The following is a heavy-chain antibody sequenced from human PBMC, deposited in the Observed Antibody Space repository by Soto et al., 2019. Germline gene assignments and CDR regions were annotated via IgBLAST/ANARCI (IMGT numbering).Heavy chain of an antibody. CDR3: ARRQWLETFDI. CDR2: IYYSGST. D-gene: IGHD6-19*01. V-gene: IGHV4-39*01. CDR1: GGSISSSSYY. Sequence: QLQLQESGPGLVKPSETLSLTCTVSGGSISSSSYYWGWIRQPPGKGLEWIGSIYYSGSTYYNPSLKSRVTISVDTSKNQFSLKLSSVTAADTAVYYCARRQWLETFDIWGQGTMVTVSS. J-gene: IGHJ3*02.